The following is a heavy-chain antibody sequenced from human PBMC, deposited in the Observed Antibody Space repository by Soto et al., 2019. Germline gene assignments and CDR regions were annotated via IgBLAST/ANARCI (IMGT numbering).Heavy chain of an antibody. CDR1: GFTFSSYS. V-gene: IGHV3-21*01. CDR3: ARGRGAAGTDSVQYYGMDV. Sequence: EVQLVESGGGLVKPGGSLRLSCAASGFTFSSYSMNWVRQAPGKGLEWVSSISSSSSYINYADSVKGRFTISRDNAKNSLYLQMNSPRAEDTAVYYCARGRGAAGTDSVQYYGMDVWGQGTTVTVSS. D-gene: IGHD6-13*01. J-gene: IGHJ6*01. CDR2: ISSSSSYI.